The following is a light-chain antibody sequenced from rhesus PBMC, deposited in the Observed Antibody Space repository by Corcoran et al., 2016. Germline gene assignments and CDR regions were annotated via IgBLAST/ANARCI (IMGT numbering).Light chain of an antibody. Sequence: DIQMTQSPSSLSASVGDTVTITCRASQGIRSYLNWFQQQPGKAPKLLVYAASSLESGVPSRFSGRGSGTEFTLTISNLQPEDFAAYYCLQHNSYPRTFGQGTKVEIK. CDR2: AAS. CDR3: LQHNSYPRT. V-gene: IGKV1-28*01. CDR1: QGIRSY. J-gene: IGKJ1*01.